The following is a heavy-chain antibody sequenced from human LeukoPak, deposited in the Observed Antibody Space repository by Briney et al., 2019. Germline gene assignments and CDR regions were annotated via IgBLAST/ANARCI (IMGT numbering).Heavy chain of an antibody. CDR2: ISWNSGSI. J-gene: IGHJ4*02. V-gene: IGHV3-9*01. CDR3: AKVTAGSSGDFDY. Sequence: PGGSLRLSCAASGFTFDDYAMHWVRQAPGKGLEWVSGISWNSGSIGYADSVKGRFTTSRDNAKNSLYPQMNSLRAEDTALYYCAKVTAGSSGDFDYWGQGTLVTVSP. CDR1: GFTFDDYA. D-gene: IGHD3-10*01.